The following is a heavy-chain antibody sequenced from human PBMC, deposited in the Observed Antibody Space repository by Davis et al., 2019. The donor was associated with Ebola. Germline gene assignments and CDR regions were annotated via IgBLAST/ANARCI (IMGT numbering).Heavy chain of an antibody. CDR3: AKDIGGYYDSLCYGMDV. J-gene: IGHJ6*02. CDR2: ISWNSGSI. V-gene: IGHV3-9*01. D-gene: IGHD3-3*01. CDR1: GFTFDDYA. Sequence: PGGSLRLSCAASGFTFDDYAMHWVRQAPGKGLEWVSGISWNSGSIGYADSVKGRFTISRDNAKNSLYLQMNSLRAEDTALYYCAKDIGGYYDSLCYGMDVWGQGTTVTVSS.